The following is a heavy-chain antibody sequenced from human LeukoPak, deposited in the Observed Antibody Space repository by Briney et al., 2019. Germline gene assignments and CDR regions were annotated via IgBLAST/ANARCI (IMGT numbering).Heavy chain of an antibody. CDR1: GGSFSGYY. Sequence: SETLSLTCAVYGGSFSGYYWSWIRQPPGKGLEWIGEINHSGSTNYNPSLKSRVTISVDTSKNQSSLKLSSVTAADTAVYYCARSDICSSTSCFWDYWGQGTLVTVSS. J-gene: IGHJ4*02. CDR3: ARSDICSSTSCFWDY. CDR2: INHSGST. V-gene: IGHV4-34*01. D-gene: IGHD2-2*01.